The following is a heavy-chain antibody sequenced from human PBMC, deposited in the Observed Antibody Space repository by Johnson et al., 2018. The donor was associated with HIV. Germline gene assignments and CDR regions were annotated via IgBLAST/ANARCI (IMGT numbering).Heavy chain of an antibody. CDR1: GFTFSRYG. CDR3: AKRGSGWPSDAFDI. Sequence: VQLVESGGGVVQPGRSLRLSSAASGFTFSRYGMHWVRQAPGKGLEYVSAISSNGGRTYYANSVKGRFTISRDNSKNTLYLQMNSLRAEDTAVYYCAKRGSGWPSDAFDIWGQGTMVTVSS. CDR2: ISSNGGRT. D-gene: IGHD6-19*01. V-gene: IGHV3-64*01. J-gene: IGHJ3*02.